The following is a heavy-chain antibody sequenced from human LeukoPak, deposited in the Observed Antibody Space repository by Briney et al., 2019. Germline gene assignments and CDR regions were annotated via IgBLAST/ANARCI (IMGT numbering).Heavy chain of an antibody. CDR3: ARGRYYYDSSGYYFGSPFDY. CDR2: IYYSGST. CDR1: GGSISSYY. Sequence: KPSETLSLTCTVSGGSISSYYWSWIRQPPGKGLEWIGYIYYSGSTNYNPSLKSRVTISVDTSKNQFSLKLSSVTAADTAVYYCARGRYYYDSSGYYFGSPFDYWGQGTLVTVSS. V-gene: IGHV4-59*01. D-gene: IGHD3-22*01. J-gene: IGHJ4*02.